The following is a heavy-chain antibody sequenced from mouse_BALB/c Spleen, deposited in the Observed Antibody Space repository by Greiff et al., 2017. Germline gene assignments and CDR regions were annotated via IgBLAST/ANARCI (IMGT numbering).Heavy chain of an antibody. CDR1: GFTFSSFG. Sequence: EVQLVESGGGLVQPGGSRKLSCAASGFTFSSFGMHWVRQAPEKGLEWVAYISSGSSTIYYADTVKGRFTISRDNPKNTLFLQMTSLRSEDTAMYYCARGYYGNYEAMDYWGQGTSVTVSS. D-gene: IGHD2-1*01. J-gene: IGHJ4*01. V-gene: IGHV5-17*02. CDR3: ARGYYGNYEAMDY. CDR2: ISSGSSTI.